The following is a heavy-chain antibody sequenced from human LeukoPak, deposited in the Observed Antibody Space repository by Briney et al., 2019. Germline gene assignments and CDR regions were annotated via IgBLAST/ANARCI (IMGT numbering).Heavy chain of an antibody. CDR2: ISSSSSYI. Sequence: PGGSLGLSCAASGFTFSSYSMNWVRQAPGKGLEWVSSISSSSSYIYYADSVKGRFTISRDNAKNSLYLQMNSLRAEDTAVYYCARGYCSSTSCFQGDWGQGTLVTVSS. J-gene: IGHJ4*02. D-gene: IGHD2-2*01. CDR3: ARGYCSSTSCFQGD. V-gene: IGHV3-21*01. CDR1: GFTFSSYS.